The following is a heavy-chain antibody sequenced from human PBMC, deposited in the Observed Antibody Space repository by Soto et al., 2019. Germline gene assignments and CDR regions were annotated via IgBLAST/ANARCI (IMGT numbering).Heavy chain of an antibody. Sequence: QVQLQESGPGLVKPSQTLSLTCTVSGGSISSGGYYWSWIRQHPGKGLEWIGYIYYSGSTYYNPSLTSRVTISVDTSKNQFSLKLTSVTAADTAVYYCAREKGCSGRSCYLIDYWGQGTLVTVSS. CDR1: GGSISSGGYY. J-gene: IGHJ4*02. V-gene: IGHV4-31*03. CDR3: AREKGCSGRSCYLIDY. CDR2: IYYSGST. D-gene: IGHD2-15*01.